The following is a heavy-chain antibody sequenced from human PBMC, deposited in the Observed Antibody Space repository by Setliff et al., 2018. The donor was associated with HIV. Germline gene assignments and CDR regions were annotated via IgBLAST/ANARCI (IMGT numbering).Heavy chain of an antibody. CDR2: IWYDGSNK. CDR3: AKDRSQGLPPIQPFDS. D-gene: IGHD5-12*01. J-gene: IGHJ4*02. Sequence: PGGSLRLSCAASGFTFSDFAMHWVRQAPGKGLQWVAVIWYDGSNKFYADSVKGRFTISRDNSKNTLSLHMNSLTTEDTAIYYCAKDRSQGLPPIQPFDSWGQGTQVTVSS. V-gene: IGHV3-30*02. CDR1: GFTFSDFA.